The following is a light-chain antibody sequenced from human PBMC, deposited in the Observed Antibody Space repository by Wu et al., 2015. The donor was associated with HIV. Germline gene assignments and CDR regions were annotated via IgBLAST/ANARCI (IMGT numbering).Light chain of an antibody. Sequence: EIVLTQSPGTLSLSPGEGATLSCRASQTVSSTYLVWYQQKPGQAPRLLIYGASSRATGIPDRFSGSGSGTDFSLTISRVEPEDVAVYYCQQNGGSPLWTFGQGTKVEIK. J-gene: IGKJ1*01. CDR1: QTVSSTY. CDR2: GAS. V-gene: IGKV3-20*01. CDR3: QQNGGSPLWT.